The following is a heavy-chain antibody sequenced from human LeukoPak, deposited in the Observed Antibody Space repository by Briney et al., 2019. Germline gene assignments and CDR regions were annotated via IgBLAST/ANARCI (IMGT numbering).Heavy chain of an antibody. CDR3: AKEVIVGVSFDY. J-gene: IGHJ4*02. CDR2: ISGSGGST. Sequence: GSLRLSCAASGFTFSSYAISWVRQAPGRGLEWVSAISGSGGSTYYADSVKGRFTISRDNSKNTLYLQMNSLRAEDTAVYYCAKEVIVGVSFDYWGQGTLATVSS. D-gene: IGHD1-26*01. V-gene: IGHV3-23*01. CDR1: GFTFSSYA.